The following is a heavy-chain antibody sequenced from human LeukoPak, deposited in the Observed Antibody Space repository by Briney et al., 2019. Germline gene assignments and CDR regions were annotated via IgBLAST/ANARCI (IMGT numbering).Heavy chain of an antibody. D-gene: IGHD1-26*01. J-gene: IGHJ3*02. Sequence: SQTLSLTCTVSGGSINSDSYYWSWIRQPAGKGLEWIGRIYTSGIANYNPSLKSRVTISVDTSKNQFSLKLSSVTAADTAVYYCASGSGIYSHLVFDIWGQGTMVTVSS. CDR2: IYTSGIA. CDR1: GGSINSDSYY. V-gene: IGHV4-61*02. CDR3: ASGSGIYSHLVFDI.